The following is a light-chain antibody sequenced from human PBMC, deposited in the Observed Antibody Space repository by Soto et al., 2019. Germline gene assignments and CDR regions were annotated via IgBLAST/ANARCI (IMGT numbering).Light chain of an antibody. CDR1: QSVSSSY. Sequence: EIVLTQSPGTLSWSPGDRATLSCRASQSVSSSYLAWYQQKPGQAPRLLIYGASSRATGIPDRFSGSGSGTDFTLTISRLEPEDFAVYYCQQYGSSPGFGPGTKVDIK. V-gene: IGKV3-20*01. CDR2: GAS. J-gene: IGKJ3*01. CDR3: QQYGSSPG.